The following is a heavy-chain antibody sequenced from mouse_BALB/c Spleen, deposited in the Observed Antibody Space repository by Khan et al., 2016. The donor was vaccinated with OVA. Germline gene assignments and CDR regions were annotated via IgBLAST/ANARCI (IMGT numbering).Heavy chain of an antibody. D-gene: IGHD1-1*02. Sequence: QIQLVQSGPELKKPGETVKISCKASGYTFTNYEMNWVKQAPGKGLKWMGLINTYTGEPTYADEFQGRFAFSLEATASTANLQINNLKNEDTATNFCARRPRYSYVMVSWGQGTLVTVSA. CDR2: INTYTGEP. CDR3: ARRPRYSYVMVS. J-gene: IGHJ3*01. CDR1: GYTFTNYE. V-gene: IGHV9-3-1*01.